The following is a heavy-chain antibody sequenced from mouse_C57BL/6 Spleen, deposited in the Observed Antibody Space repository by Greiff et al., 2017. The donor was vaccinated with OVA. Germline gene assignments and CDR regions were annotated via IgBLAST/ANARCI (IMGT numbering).Heavy chain of an antibody. CDR3: ARHDYDFYFDY. D-gene: IGHD2-4*01. Sequence: EVKLEESGGGLVKPGGSLKLSCAASGFTFSSYTMSWVRQTPEKRLEWVATISGGGGNTYYPESVKGRFTISRDNAKNTLYLQMSSLRSEDTALYYCARHDYDFYFDYWCQGTTLTVSS. V-gene: IGHV5-9*01. CDR1: GFTFSSYT. CDR2: ISGGGGNT. J-gene: IGHJ2*01.